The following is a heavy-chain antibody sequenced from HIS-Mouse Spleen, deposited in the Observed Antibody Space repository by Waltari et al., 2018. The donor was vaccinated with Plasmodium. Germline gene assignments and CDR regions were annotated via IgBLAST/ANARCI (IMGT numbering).Heavy chain of an antibody. D-gene: IGHD6-13*01. J-gene: IGHJ2*01. CDR3: ASSWYWYFDL. CDR1: GFTFSRYW. V-gene: IGHV3-7*01. CDR2: IKQDGSEK. Sequence: EVQLVESGGGLVQPGGSLRLCCEACGFTFSRYWMCWVRQAPGKGLEWVANIKQDGSEKYYVDSVKGRFTISRDNAKNSLYLQMNSLRAEDTAVYYCASSWYWYFDLWGRGTLVTVSS.